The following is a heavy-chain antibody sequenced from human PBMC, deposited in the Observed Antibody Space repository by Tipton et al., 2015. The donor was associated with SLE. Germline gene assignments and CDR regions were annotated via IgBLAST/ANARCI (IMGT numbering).Heavy chain of an antibody. CDR2: ISSSGSTI. CDR1: GFTFSSYE. Sequence: GSLRLSCAASGFTFSSYEMNWVRQAPGKGLEWVSYISSSGSTIYYADSVKGRFTISRDNAKNTLYLQMNSLRAEDTAVYYCARYDYGDFGDYWGQGTLVTVSS. J-gene: IGHJ4*02. V-gene: IGHV3-48*03. CDR3: ARYDYGDFGDY. D-gene: IGHD4-17*01.